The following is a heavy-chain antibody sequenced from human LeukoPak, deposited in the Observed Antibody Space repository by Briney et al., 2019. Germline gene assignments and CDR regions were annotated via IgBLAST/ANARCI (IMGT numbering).Heavy chain of an antibody. CDR1: GFTFSTSW. CDR2: IKEDGSEE. D-gene: IGHD5-12*01. CDR3: ARGYSGYEFGY. Sequence: GGSLRLSCAASGFTFSTSWMNWVRQAPGKGLEWVANIKEDGSEEYYVDSVKGRFTISRGNARKSLYLQMNSLRVEDTAVYYCARGYSGYEFGYWGQGTLVTVSS. V-gene: IGHV3-7*04. J-gene: IGHJ4*02.